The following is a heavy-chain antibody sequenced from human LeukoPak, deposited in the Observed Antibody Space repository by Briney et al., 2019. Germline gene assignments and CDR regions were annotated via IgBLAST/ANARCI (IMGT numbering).Heavy chain of an antibody. J-gene: IGHJ3*01. Sequence: GGSLRLSCASWGFIFRDSWMSWVRQAPAKGLEWVANIKQDGSDKYYVDSMKGRFTISRDNAKNSLYLQMNSLRAEDTAVYYCATGALGPWGQGTMATVSS. V-gene: IGHV3-7*01. CDR1: GFIFRDSW. CDR3: ATGALGP. CDR2: IKQDGSDK. D-gene: IGHD7-27*01.